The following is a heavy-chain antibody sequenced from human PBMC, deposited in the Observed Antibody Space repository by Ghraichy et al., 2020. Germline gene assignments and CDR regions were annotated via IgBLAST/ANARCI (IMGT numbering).Heavy chain of an antibody. J-gene: IGHJ3*02. CDR1: GFTFSNYA. CDR2: ISASGTST. D-gene: IGHD2-2*01. V-gene: IGHV3-23*01. CDR3: VRHLRYCSGTSCYAFDI. Sequence: GGSLRLSCAASGFTFSNYAMSWIRQAPGKGLEWVSSISASGTSTYYADSVRGRFIISRDISKNTLYLQMNSLRAEDTAVYYCVRHLRYCSGTSCYAFDIWSQGKIVTGSS.